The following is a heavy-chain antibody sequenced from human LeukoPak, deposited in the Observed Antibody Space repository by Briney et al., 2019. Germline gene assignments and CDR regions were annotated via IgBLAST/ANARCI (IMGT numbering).Heavy chain of an antibody. CDR1: GFTVSSNY. CDR2: IYRGGST. D-gene: IGHD5-18*01. V-gene: IGHV3-66*01. Sequence: GGSLRLACAASGFTVSSNYMGWVRQAPGKGREWVSDIYRGGSTYYADSVKRRFTISRDNSKNTLYLQMNSLRAEDTAVYYCAAGYSYGYSDYYYGMDVWGQGTTGTASS. CDR3: AAGYSYGYSDYYYGMDV. J-gene: IGHJ6*02.